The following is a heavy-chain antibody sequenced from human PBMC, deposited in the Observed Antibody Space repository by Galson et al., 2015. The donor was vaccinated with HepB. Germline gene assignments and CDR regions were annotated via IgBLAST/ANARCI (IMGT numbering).Heavy chain of an antibody. CDR3: AKWVVRLWFGDPEAFDI. CDR1: GFTFSSYA. CDR2: ISGSGGST. V-gene: IGHV3-23*01. Sequence: LRLSCAASGFTFSSYAMSWVRQAPGKGLEWVSAISGSGGSTYYTDSVKGRFTISRDNSKNTLYLQMNSLRAEDTAVYYCAKWVVRLWFGDPEAFDIWSQGTMVTVSS. J-gene: IGHJ3*02. D-gene: IGHD3-10*01.